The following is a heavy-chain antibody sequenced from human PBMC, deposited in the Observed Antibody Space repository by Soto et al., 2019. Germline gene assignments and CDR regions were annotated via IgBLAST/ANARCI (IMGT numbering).Heavy chain of an antibody. J-gene: IGHJ4*02. Sequence: QITLKESGPTLVKPTQTLPLPCTSFGFSLSPGGVGVGWIRRPPGKALEWLALIYWNDDKRYSPSLKSRLTITKDTSKNQVVLTMTNMDPVDTATYYCAHSYGYSRYFDYWGQGTLVTVSS. CDR2: IYWNDDK. CDR3: AHSYGYSRYFDY. V-gene: IGHV2-5*01. CDR1: GFSLSPGGVG. D-gene: IGHD4-4*01.